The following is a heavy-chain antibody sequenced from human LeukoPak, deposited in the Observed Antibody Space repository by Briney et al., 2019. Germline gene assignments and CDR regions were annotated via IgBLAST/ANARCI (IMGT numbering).Heavy chain of an antibody. CDR2: IYSGGST. V-gene: IGHV3-66*01. J-gene: IGHJ4*01. CDR3: ARDDSGSYYIDW. Sequence: PGGSLRLSCAASGFTVSSNYLSWVRQAPGKGLEWVSVIYSGGSTYYAASVKGRFTISRDNSKNTLYLQMNSLRADDTAVYYCARDDSGSYYIDWSSEGTLVTVSS. D-gene: IGHD1-26*01. CDR1: GFTVSSNY.